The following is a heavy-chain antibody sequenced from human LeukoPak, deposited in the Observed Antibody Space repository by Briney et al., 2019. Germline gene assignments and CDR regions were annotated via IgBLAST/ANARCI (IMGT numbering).Heavy chain of an antibody. D-gene: IGHD4-11*01. Sequence: GGSLRLSCAASGFDFSGAYMNWVRQAPGKGLEWVSTFKTNYNQVYYAESMRGRFTMSTDNSKKTAYLQMNSLRVEDTALYYCARSVPDYTRFDFWGQGALVTVSS. V-gene: IGHV3-23*05. CDR3: ARSVPDYTRFDF. J-gene: IGHJ4*02. CDR2: FKTNYNQV. CDR1: GFDFSGAY.